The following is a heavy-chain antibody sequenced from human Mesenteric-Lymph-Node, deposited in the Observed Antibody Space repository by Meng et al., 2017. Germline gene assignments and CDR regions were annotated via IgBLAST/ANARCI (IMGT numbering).Heavy chain of an antibody. D-gene: IGHD6-19*01. CDR3: ASWIYSCGWQ. J-gene: IGHJ4*02. V-gene: IGHV4-39*07. CDR1: GDSISSSNYD. Sequence: PRTDSGPGLVTRSQTLSVSCTVAGDSISSSNYDWGCIRQPPGKGLEWIGYIYYSGTTYYNPSLKSRVTIAIDKSKNQFSLKLSSVTAADTAVYYCASWIYSCGWQWGQGALVTVSS. CDR2: IYYSGTT.